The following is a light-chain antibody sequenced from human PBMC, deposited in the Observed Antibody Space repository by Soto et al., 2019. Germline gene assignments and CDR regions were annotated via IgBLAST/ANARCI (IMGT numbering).Light chain of an antibody. CDR1: QRVSRSN. J-gene: IGKJ4*01. Sequence: EIVLTQSPATLSLSPGERATLSCKSSQRVSRSNIGWYQQKPGQAPSLLIYGASKRTTGVPDRFSGSGSDTEFTLIISRLEPEDFAVYYCHHYGSTLLPFGGGTKVDIK. V-gene: IGKV3-20*01. CDR2: GAS. CDR3: HHYGSTLLP.